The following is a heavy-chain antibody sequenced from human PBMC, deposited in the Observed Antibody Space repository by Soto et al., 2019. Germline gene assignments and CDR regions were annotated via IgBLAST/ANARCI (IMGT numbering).Heavy chain of an antibody. CDR2: ISNYNGKT. Sequence: ASVKVSCKASGYTFTNYGITWVRQAPGQGLEWMGWISNYNGKTNYAQILQGRATMTTDTSTRTAYMDLTSLRSDDTATYSCARVQNDDILTGSSHSIDVWGQETTVTVAS. V-gene: IGHV1-18*01. CDR1: GYTFTNYG. CDR3: ARVQNDDILTGSSHSIDV. D-gene: IGHD3-9*01. J-gene: IGHJ6*02.